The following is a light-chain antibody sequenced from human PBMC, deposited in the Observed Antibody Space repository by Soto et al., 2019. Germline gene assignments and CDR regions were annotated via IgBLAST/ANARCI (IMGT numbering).Light chain of an antibody. Sequence: DIQMTQSPSSLSASVGDRVTITCQASQNIRKYLNWYQHKLGKAPRLLISDASHLEPGVPSRFSASGSGTDFTLTISDLQPGDRATYFCQQYDELPYTFGGGTSLEI. CDR3: QQYDELPYT. CDR1: QNIRKY. CDR2: DAS. J-gene: IGKJ2*01. V-gene: IGKV1-33*01.